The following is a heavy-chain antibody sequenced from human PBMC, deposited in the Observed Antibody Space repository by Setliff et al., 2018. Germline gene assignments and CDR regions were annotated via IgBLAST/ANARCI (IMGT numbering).Heavy chain of an antibody. D-gene: IGHD3-22*01. V-gene: IGHV4-34*01. CDR3: ARGLSYYDSSGYLLAPYAFDI. CDR2: INQSGST. J-gene: IGHJ3*02. Sequence: PSETMSLTCAVYGGSFNSYYWSWIRQPPGKGLEWIGEINQSGSTNYNTSLKSRVTMSVDTSKNQFSLKLSSVTAADTAVYYCARGLSYYDSSGYLLAPYAFDIWGQGTMVTVSS. CDR1: GGSFNSYY.